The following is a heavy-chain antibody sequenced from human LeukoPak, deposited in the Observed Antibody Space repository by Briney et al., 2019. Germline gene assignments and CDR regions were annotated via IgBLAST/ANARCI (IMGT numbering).Heavy chain of an antibody. D-gene: IGHD5-24*01. CDR2: ISGSGGST. CDR3: AKTGSNHDAFDI. V-gene: IGHV3-23*01. CDR1: GFTFSSYA. J-gene: IGHJ3*02. Sequence: GGSLRLSCAASGFTFSSYAMSWVRQAPGKGLEWVSAISGSGGSTYYADSVKGRFTISSDNSKNTLYLQMNSLRAEDTAVYYCAKTGSNHDAFDIWGQGTMVTVSS.